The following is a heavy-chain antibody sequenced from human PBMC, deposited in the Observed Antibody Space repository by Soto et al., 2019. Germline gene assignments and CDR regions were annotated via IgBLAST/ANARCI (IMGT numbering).Heavy chain of an antibody. CDR1: GGSINNYY. CDR2: IYTSGST. J-gene: IGHJ6*02. Sequence: SETLSLTCTASGGSINNYYWSWIRQPPGKGLEWIGYIYTSGSTNYNPSLKSRVTISVDTSKIQFSLNLSSVTAADTAVYYCETTSGESDRMDFCSRGTTVTVSS. CDR3: ETTSGESDRMDF. D-gene: IGHD3-10*01. V-gene: IGHV4-59*01.